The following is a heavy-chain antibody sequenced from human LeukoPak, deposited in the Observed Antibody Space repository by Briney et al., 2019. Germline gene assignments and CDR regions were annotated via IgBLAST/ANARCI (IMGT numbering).Heavy chain of an antibody. V-gene: IGHV3-53*01. CDR2: IYSGSTT. J-gene: IGHJ4*02. CDR3: AGLRGYCSSNSCYPLGY. CDR1: GFTVSSKY. D-gene: IGHD2-2*01. Sequence: GGSLRLSCAASGFTVSSKYMSWVRQAPGKGLEWVSVIYSGSTTFYADSVKGRFGISRDNSKNTLYLQMNSLRAEDTAVYYCAGLRGYCSSNSCYPLGYWGQGTLVTVSS.